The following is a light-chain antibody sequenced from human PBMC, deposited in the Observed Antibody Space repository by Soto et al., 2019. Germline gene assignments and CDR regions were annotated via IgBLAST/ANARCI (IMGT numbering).Light chain of an antibody. CDR3: QQYGSSPTS. V-gene: IGKV3-20*01. Sequence: EIVLTQSPGTLSLSPGERATLSCRASQSVSSSYLAWYQQTPGQAPRLLIYAASSRATGIPDRFSGSGSGTDFTLTISRLEPEDFAVYFCQQYGSSPTSFGQGTKVAIK. J-gene: IGKJ1*01. CDR1: QSVSSSY. CDR2: AAS.